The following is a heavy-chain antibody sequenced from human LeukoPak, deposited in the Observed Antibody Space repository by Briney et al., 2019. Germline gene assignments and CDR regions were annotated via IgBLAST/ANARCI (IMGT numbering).Heavy chain of an antibody. CDR1: GGSISSYY. CDR3: ARSQTTQTSSGYYYSDY. J-gene: IGHJ4*02. Sequence: PSETLSLTCTVSGGSISSYYWSWIRQHAGKGLEWIGRIYTSGSTNYNPSLKSRVTMSVDTSKNQFSLKLSSVTAADTAVYYCARSQTTQTSSGYYYSDYWGQGTLVTVSS. CDR2: IYTSGST. D-gene: IGHD3-22*01. V-gene: IGHV4-4*07.